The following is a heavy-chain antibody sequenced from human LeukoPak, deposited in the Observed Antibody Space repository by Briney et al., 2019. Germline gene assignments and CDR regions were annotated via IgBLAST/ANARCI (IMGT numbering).Heavy chain of an antibody. Sequence: GGSLRLSCAASGFTFSIYAMTWARQAPGKGLEWVSTISGSGGSTYDADSVKGRFTISRDNSKNTLYLQMNSLRAEDTAVYYCARDAVATMDYWGQGTLVTVSS. CDR2: ISGSGGST. CDR1: GFTFSIYA. V-gene: IGHV3-23*01. J-gene: IGHJ4*02. D-gene: IGHD5-12*01. CDR3: ARDAVATMDY.